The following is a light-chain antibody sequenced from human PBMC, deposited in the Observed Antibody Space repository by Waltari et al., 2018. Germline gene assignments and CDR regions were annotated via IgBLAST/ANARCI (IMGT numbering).Light chain of an antibody. CDR3: QVWDSTSDHYV. V-gene: IGLV3-21*02. CDR2: DDN. Sequence: SYVLTQHPSGSVAPGQTARITCGGNNRESKSAHWYQQKPGQAPVLVVYDDNDRPSGIPEQFSGSNSGNTATLTISRVEAGDEADYYCQVWDSTSDHYVFGTGTKVTVL. J-gene: IGLJ1*01. CDR1: NRESKS.